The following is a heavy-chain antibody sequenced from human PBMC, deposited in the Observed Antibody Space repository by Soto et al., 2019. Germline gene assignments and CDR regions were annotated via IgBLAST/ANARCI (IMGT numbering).Heavy chain of an antibody. J-gene: IGHJ4*02. D-gene: IGHD1-7*01. Sequence: QVQLQESGPGLVKPSGPLSLTCAVSGGSFTSNNWWTWVRQPPGQGLEWIGEIYRTGSTNYNPSLKSRVTTSLDKSENQSSLKVTSLTAADTAVYYCSGRDPGTSVDYWGQGTLVTVSS. CDR3: SGRDPGTSVDY. CDR2: IYRTGST. CDR1: GGSFTSNNW. V-gene: IGHV4-4*02.